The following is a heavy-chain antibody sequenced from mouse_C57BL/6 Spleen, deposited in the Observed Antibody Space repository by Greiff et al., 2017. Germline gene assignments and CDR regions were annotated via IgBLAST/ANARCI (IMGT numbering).Heavy chain of an antibody. CDR1: GYTFTSYT. J-gene: IGHJ2*01. CDR3: ERSGGGTSGGVDY. CDR2: INPNSGDT. Sequence: VQLQQSGAELARPGASVKMSCKASGYTFTSYTMHWVKQRPGQGLEWIGYINPNSGDTKYNQTFKDKATLTADKSSSTAYRKRSSLTSEDSAFYYCERSGGGTSGGVDYWGQGTTLTVSS. D-gene: IGHD1-3*01. V-gene: IGHV1-4*01.